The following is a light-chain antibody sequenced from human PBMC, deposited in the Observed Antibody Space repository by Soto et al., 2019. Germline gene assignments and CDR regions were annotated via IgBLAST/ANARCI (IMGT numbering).Light chain of an antibody. Sequence: QSALTQPHSASGSPGQSVTISCTGTSSDIGDYNYVSWYQQHPGKAPKLMIYEVSKRPSGVPDRFSGSKSGNTASLTVSGLQAEDEADYYCSSYAGSNSPFVFGSGTQLTVL. CDR3: SSYAGSNSPFV. CDR2: EVS. V-gene: IGLV2-8*01. J-gene: IGLJ1*01. CDR1: SSDIGDYNY.